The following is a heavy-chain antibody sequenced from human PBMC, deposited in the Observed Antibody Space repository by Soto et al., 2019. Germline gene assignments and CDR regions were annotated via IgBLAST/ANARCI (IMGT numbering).Heavy chain of an antibody. CDR3: AKDRFSAAGTNWFDP. D-gene: IGHD6-13*01. CDR1: GFTFSSYG. V-gene: IGHV3-30*18. Sequence: QVQLVESGGGVVQPGRSLRLSCAASGFTFSSYGMHWVRQAPGKGLEWVAVISYDGSNKYYADSVKGRFTISRDNSKNTLYLQMNRLRAEDTAVYYCAKDRFSAAGTNWFDPWGQGTLVTVSS. CDR2: ISYDGSNK. J-gene: IGHJ5*02.